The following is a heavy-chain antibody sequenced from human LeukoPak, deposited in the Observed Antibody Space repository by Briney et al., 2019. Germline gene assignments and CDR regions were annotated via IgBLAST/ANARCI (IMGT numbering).Heavy chain of an antibody. Sequence: GGSLRLSCAASGFTFSSYAMNWVRQAPGKGLEWVSGISGSGTGTNYADSVKGRFTISRDNSKNTLFLQMNSLRAEDTAVYYCAKSPQYYYDSSGLDYWGQGTLVTVSS. CDR2: ISGSGTGT. J-gene: IGHJ4*02. CDR3: AKSPQYYYDSSGLDY. V-gene: IGHV3-23*01. CDR1: GFTFSSYA. D-gene: IGHD3-22*01.